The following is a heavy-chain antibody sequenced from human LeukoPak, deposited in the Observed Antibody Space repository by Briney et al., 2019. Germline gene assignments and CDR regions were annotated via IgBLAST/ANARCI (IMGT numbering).Heavy chain of an antibody. J-gene: IGHJ4*02. Sequence: AASVKVSCKASGHSFNDYAVQWVRQAPGQGLEWMGWISAGSGKTKYSHKFQGRITITMDTFATTAYMALSSLRSSDTAVYYCARQYDSRGYSPDYWDQGTLITVSS. CDR3: ARQYDSRGYSPDY. CDR2: ISAGSGKT. V-gene: IGHV1-3*01. D-gene: IGHD3-22*01. CDR1: GHSFNDYA.